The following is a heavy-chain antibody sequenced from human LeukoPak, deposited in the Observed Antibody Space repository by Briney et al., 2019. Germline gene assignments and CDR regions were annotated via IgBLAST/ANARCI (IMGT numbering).Heavy chain of an antibody. CDR3: AREAVAFDI. J-gene: IGHJ3*02. V-gene: IGHV3-66*02. CDR2: IYSGGST. CDR1: GFTFSSYA. Sequence: GGSLRLSCAASGFTFSSYAMSWVRQAPGKGLEWVSVIYSGGSTYYADSVKGRFTISRDNSKNTLYLQMNSLRAEDTAVYYCAREAVAFDIWGQGTMVTVSS.